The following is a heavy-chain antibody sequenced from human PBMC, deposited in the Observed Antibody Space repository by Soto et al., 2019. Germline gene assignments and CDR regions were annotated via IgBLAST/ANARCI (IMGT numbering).Heavy chain of an antibody. D-gene: IGHD2-15*01. Sequence: EAQLVESGGGLVQPGASLRLSCAASGFTFSSYWMHWVRQAPGKGLVWVSRINSDGSSTNYADSMKGRFTISRANAKNAVYLLINSLRAEDTAVYYCASSLVAPFDYWGQGTLVTVSS. CDR1: GFTFSSYW. J-gene: IGHJ4*02. CDR2: INSDGSST. V-gene: IGHV3-74*01. CDR3: ASSLVAPFDY.